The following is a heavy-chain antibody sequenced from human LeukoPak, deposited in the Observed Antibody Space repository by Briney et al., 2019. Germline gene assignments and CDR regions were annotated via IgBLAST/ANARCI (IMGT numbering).Heavy chain of an antibody. J-gene: IGHJ4*02. CDR3: AKDTTLLGIAGYFDY. D-gene: IGHD6-13*01. CDR1: GFTFSSYW. CDR2: IKQDGSEK. V-gene: IGHV3-7*03. Sequence: GGSLRLSCAASGFTFSSYWMSWVRQAPGKGLEWVANIKQDGSEKYYVDSVKGRFTISRDNAKNSLYLQMNSLRAEDMALYYCAKDTTLLGIAGYFDYWGQGTLVTVSS.